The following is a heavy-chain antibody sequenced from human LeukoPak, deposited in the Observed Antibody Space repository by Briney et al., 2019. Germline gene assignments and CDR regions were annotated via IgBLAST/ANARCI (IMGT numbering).Heavy chain of an antibody. Sequence: GGSLRLSCAASGFTFSSYGMNWVRQAPGKGLEWVSALSGGGDTTYYADSVKGRFTISRDNSKNILYLEMNSLRAEDTAVYYCAKVANRGWGDAFDIWGQGTMVTVSS. CDR1: GFTFSSYG. V-gene: IGHV3-23*01. CDR2: LSGGGDTT. D-gene: IGHD3-10*01. J-gene: IGHJ3*02. CDR3: AKVANRGWGDAFDI.